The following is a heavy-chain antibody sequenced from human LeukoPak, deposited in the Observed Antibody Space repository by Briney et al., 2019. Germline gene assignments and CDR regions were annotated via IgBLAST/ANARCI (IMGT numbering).Heavy chain of an antibody. Sequence: ASVKVSCKASGYTFTGYYMHWVRQAPGQGLEWMGRINPNRGGTNYAQKFQGRVTMTRDTSISTAYMELSRLRSDDTAVYYCAREYPAYSSSWYPSYYYYYGMDVWGQGTTVTVSS. V-gene: IGHV1-2*06. J-gene: IGHJ6*02. CDR3: AREYPAYSSSWYPSYYYYYGMDV. CDR1: GYTFTGYY. CDR2: INPNRGGT. D-gene: IGHD6-13*01.